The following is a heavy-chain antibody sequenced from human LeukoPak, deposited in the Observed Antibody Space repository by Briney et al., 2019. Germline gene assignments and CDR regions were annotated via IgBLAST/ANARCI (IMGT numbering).Heavy chain of an antibody. V-gene: IGHV3-30*02. D-gene: IGHD3-16*01. J-gene: IGHJ4*02. Sequence: GGSLRLSCAASGFTFSSYGMHWIRQAPGKGLEWVAFIRYDGSNKYYADSVKGRFTISRDNSKNTLYLQMGSLRAEDMAVYYCARDLGGTLDYWGQGTLVTVSS. CDR3: ARDLGGTLDY. CDR1: GFTFSSYG. CDR2: IRYDGSNK.